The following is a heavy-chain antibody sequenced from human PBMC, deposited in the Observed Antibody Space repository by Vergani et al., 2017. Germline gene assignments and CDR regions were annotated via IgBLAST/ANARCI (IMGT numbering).Heavy chain of an antibody. Sequence: QVQLVESGGGVVQPGRSLRLSCAASGFTFNQYGMHWVRPAPGKGLEGVAVTWYDGNNKQYADSVQGRFTISRDNSKSTMYLQMNSLRDEDTGVYYCARDLRLLYNRFDPWGQGTLVTVSS. CDR2: TWYDGNNK. D-gene: IGHD1-14*01. CDR3: ARDLRLLYNRFDP. V-gene: IGHV3-33*01. J-gene: IGHJ5*02. CDR1: GFTFNQYG.